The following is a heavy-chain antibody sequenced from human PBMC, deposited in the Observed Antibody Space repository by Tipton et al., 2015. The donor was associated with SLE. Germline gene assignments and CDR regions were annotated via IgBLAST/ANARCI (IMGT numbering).Heavy chain of an antibody. Sequence: TLSLTCTVSGGSISSYYWSWIRQPPGKGLEWIGYIYYSGSTNYNPSLKSRVTISVDTSKNQFSLKLSSVTAADTAVYYCAREGSARGSDAFDIWGQGTMVTVSS. CDR1: GGSISSYY. CDR3: AREGSARGSDAFDI. V-gene: IGHV4-59*01. CDR2: IYYSGST. J-gene: IGHJ3*02. D-gene: IGHD1-26*01.